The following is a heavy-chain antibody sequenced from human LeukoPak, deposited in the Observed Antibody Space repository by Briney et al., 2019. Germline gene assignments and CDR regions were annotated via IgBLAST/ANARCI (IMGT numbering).Heavy chain of an antibody. Sequence: GGSLRLSCAASGFTFSTYGMSWVRQSPGKGLEWVSAISGSASGGITNYADCVKGRFTISRDNYKNTLYLQMNSLRVEDTAVYYCANHRSAFEFWGQGTLVTVSS. V-gene: IGHV3-23*01. CDR1: GFTFSTYG. CDR2: ISGSASGGIT. D-gene: IGHD3-10*01. J-gene: IGHJ4*02. CDR3: ANHRSAFEF.